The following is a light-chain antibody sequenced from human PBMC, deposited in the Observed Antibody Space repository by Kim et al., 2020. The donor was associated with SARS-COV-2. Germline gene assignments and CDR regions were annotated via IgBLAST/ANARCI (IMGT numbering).Light chain of an antibody. Sequence: SPGERATLSCRDSQSVSNNLTWYQLTPGQAPRLLIYGASTRATGTPARFSASGSGTDFALTVSSLQSEDFAVYYCHQYNDWPPGDTFGQGTKLEI. J-gene: IGKJ2*01. CDR3: HQYNDWPPGDT. CDR2: GAS. V-gene: IGKV3-15*01. CDR1: QSVSNN.